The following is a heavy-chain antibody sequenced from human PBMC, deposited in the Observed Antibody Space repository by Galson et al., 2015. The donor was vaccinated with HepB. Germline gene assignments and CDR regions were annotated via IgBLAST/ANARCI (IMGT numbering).Heavy chain of an antibody. CDR3: ASLRGADPLGFDY. J-gene: IGHJ4*02. CDR2: IYPGDSDT. CDR1: GYSFTTYW. Sequence: QSGAEVKKPGESLKISCKGSGYSFTTYWTGWVRQMPGKGLEWMGIIYPGDSDTRYNPSLQGQVTISADRSISTAYLQWSSLKASDTAMYYCASLRGADPLGFDYWGQGTLVTVSS. D-gene: IGHD3-16*01. V-gene: IGHV5-51*01.